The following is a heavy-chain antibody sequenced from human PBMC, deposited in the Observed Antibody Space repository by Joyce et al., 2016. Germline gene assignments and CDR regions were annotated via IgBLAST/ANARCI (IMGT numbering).Heavy chain of an antibody. CDR2: IGTAGDP. Sequence: EVQLVEAGGALVQPGGSLRLSCAASGFTFSAYEIHWVRQTTGKGLEWVSAIGTAGDPYYAGSVKGRFTISRENAKSSLFLQMNSLRAEDTAVDYCARERGGGMSAFDIWGQGTMVTVSS. V-gene: IGHV3-13*05. CDR1: GFTFSAYE. CDR3: ARERGGGMSAFDI. J-gene: IGHJ3*02. D-gene: IGHD3-16*01.